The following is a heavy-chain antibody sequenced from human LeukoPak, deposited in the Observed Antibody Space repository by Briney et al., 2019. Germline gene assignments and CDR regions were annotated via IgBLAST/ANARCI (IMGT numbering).Heavy chain of an antibody. CDR2: IWYDGSNK. CDR3: AKAVDYGDYYFDD. Sequence: GGSLRLSCAASGFTFSSYGMHWVRQAPGKGLEWVAVIWYDGSNKYYVDSVKGRFTISRDNSKNTLYLQMNSLRAEDTAVYYCAKAVDYGDYYFDDWGQGTLVTVSS. J-gene: IGHJ4*02. CDR1: GFTFSSYG. V-gene: IGHV3-33*06. D-gene: IGHD4-17*01.